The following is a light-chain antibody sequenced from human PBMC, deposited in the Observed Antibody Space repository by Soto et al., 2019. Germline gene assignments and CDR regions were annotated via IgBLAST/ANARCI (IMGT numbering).Light chain of an antibody. J-gene: IGLJ1*01. V-gene: IGLV2-8*01. CDR3: ASYAGSNKV. CDR1: SSDVGGYNY. Sequence: QSVLSQPPSASCSPGHSVTISCTGTSSDVGGYNYVSWYQQHPGKAPKLMIYEVTKRPSGVPDRFSGSKSGNTASLTVSGLLAEDEADYYCASYAGSNKVFGTGTKVTVL. CDR2: EVT.